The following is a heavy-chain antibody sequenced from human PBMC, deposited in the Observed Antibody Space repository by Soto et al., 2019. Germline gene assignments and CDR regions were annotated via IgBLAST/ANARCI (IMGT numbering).Heavy chain of an antibody. V-gene: IGHV3-33*01. D-gene: IGHD3-9*01. CDR2: IWYDGSNK. Sequence: QVQLVESGGGVVQPGRSLRLSCAASGFTFSSYGMHWVRQAPGKGLEWVAVIWYDGSNKYYADSVKGRFTISRDKSKKTLYLQMNSPRAEDTAVDYCARCSYYDMGDYWGQGTLVTVSS. CDR3: ARCSYYDMGDY. J-gene: IGHJ4*02. CDR1: GFTFSSYG.